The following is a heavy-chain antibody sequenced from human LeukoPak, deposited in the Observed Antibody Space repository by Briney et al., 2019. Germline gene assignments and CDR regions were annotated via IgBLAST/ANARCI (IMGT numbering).Heavy chain of an antibody. CDR3: ARDSEWGLLRSDY. D-gene: IGHD1-26*01. V-gene: IGHV3-7*05. J-gene: IGHJ4*02. Sequence: GGSLRLSCAASGFTFSRYWMTWVRQAPGKGLEWVANIKQDGTEKYYVDSVKGRFAISRDNAKNSLYLQMNSLRAEDTAVYYCARDSEWGLLRSDYWGQGTLVTVSS. CDR1: GFTFSRYW. CDR2: IKQDGTEK.